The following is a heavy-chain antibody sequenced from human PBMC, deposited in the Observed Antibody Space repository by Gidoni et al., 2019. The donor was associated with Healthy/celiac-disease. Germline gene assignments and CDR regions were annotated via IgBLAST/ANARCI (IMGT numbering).Heavy chain of an antibody. J-gene: IGHJ3*02. D-gene: IGHD3-16*01. V-gene: IGHV4-39*01. CDR3: ARHAPRSAPNVVLGVWDAFDI. Sequence: QLQLQESGPGLVKPSETLSLTCTVSGGSISSSSYYWGWIRQPPGKGLEWIGSIYYSGRTYYNPSLKSRVTISVDTSKNQFSLKLSSVTAADTAVYYCARHAPRSAPNVVLGVWDAFDIWGQGTMVTVSS. CDR2: IYYSGRT. CDR1: GGSISSSSYY.